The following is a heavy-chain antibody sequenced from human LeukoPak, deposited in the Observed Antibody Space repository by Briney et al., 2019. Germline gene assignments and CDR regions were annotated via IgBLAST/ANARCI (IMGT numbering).Heavy chain of an antibody. V-gene: IGHV4-61*02. D-gene: IGHD6-13*01. J-gene: IGHJ4*02. CDR3: ARGGMEGSSWWGLAYYFDY. CDR2: IYTSGST. CDR1: GGSISSGSYY. Sequence: SETLSLTCTVSGGSISSGSYYWSRIRQPAGKGLEWIGRIYTSGSTNYNPSLKSRVTISVDTSKNQFSLKLSSVTAADTAVYYCARGGMEGSSWWGLAYYFDYWGQGTLVTVSS.